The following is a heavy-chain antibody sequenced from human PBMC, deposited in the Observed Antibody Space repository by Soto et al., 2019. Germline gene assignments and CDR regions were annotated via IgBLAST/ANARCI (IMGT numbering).Heavy chain of an antibody. CDR2: ISDDGSSK. CDR1: GFIFSSYA. Sequence: QVQLVESGGGVVQPGRSLRLSCAASGFIFSSYAMHWVRQAPGKGLEWVALISDDGSSKYYAHSVKGRFTISRDNSKNTLDLQMNSLSADDTAVYYCTRADLTVTMSVFDPWGQGTLVTVSS. J-gene: IGHJ5*02. D-gene: IGHD4-17*01. CDR3: TRADLTVTMSVFDP. V-gene: IGHV3-30-3*01.